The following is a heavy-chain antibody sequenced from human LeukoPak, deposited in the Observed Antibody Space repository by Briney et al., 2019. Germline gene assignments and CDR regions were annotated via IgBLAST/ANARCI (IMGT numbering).Heavy chain of an antibody. CDR3: AKGSIAVAGTDY. CDR1: GFTVSSNY. Sequence: GGSLRLSCAASGFTVSSNYMSWVRQAPGKGLEWVSVIYSGGSTYYADSVKGRFTISRDNSKNTLYLQMNSLRAEDTAVYYCAKGSIAVAGTDYWGQGTLVTVSS. D-gene: IGHD6-19*01. J-gene: IGHJ4*02. V-gene: IGHV3-53*01. CDR2: IYSGGST.